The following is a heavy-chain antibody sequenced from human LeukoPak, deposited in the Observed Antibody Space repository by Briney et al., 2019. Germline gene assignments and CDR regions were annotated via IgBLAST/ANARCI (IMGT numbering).Heavy chain of an antibody. CDR3: ARISSSSSGEDY. J-gene: IGHJ4*02. V-gene: IGHV1-69*06. CDR2: IIPIFGTA. CDR1: GGTFSSYA. Sequence: SVKVSCKASGGTFSSYAISWVRQAPGQGLEWVGGIIPIFGTANYAQKFQGRVTITADKSTSTAYMELSSLRSEDTAVYYCARISSSSSGEDYWGQGTLVTVSS. D-gene: IGHD6-6*01.